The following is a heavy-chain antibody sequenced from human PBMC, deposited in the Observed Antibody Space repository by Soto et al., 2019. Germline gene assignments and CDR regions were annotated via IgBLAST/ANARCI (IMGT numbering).Heavy chain of an antibody. V-gene: IGHV1-3*01. D-gene: IGHD5-12*01. CDR2: INAGNGNT. CDR3: ARVPNYRGYSGYDLDY. Sequence: ASVKVSCKASGYTFTNYAIHWVRQAPGQRLEWMGWINAGNGNTKYSEKLQGRVTMTTDTSTSTAYMELRSLRSDDTAVYYCARVPNYRGYSGYDLDYWGQGTLVTVSS. J-gene: IGHJ4*02. CDR1: GYTFTNYA.